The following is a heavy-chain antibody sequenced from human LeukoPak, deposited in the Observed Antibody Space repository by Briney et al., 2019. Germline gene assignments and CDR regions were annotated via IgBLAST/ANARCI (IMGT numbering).Heavy chain of an antibody. CDR3: AKARYCSSTSCYWDY. CDR1: GFTFDDYA. V-gene: IGHV3-9*03. J-gene: IGHJ4*02. D-gene: IGHD2-2*01. Sequence: GRSLRLSCAASGFTFDDYAMHWVRQAPGKGLEWVSGISWNSGSIGYADSVKGRFTISRDNAKNSLYLHMNSLRAEDMALYYCAKARYCSSTSCYWDYWGQGTLVTVSS. CDR2: ISWNSGSI.